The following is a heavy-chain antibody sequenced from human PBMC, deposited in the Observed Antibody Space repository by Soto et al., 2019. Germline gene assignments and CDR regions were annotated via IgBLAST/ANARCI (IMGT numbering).Heavy chain of an antibody. CDR2: IYTSGST. V-gene: IGHV4-4*07. Sequence: SETLSLTCTVSGGSISSYYWSWIRQPAGKGLEWIGRIYTSGSTNYNPSLKSRVTMSVDTSKNQFSLKLSSVTAADTAVYYCARAYQLLPSFAFWFDPWGQGTMVTVYS. CDR3: ARAYQLLPSFAFWFDP. CDR1: GGSISSYY. J-gene: IGHJ5*02. D-gene: IGHD2-2*01.